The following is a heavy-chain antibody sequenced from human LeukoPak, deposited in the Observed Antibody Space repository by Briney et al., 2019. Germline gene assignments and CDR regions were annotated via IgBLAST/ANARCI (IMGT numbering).Heavy chain of an antibody. J-gene: IGHJ4*02. V-gene: IGHV5-51*01. CDR2: IYPGDSDT. CDR1: GYSFISYW. D-gene: IGHD6-19*01. Sequence: GESLKISCKGSGYSFISYWIGWVRQMPGKGLEWMGIIYPGDSDTRYSPSFQGQVTISADKSISTAYLQWSSLKASDTAMYYCARHLGSGWSPYYFDYWGQGTLVTVSS. CDR3: ARHLGSGWSPYYFDY.